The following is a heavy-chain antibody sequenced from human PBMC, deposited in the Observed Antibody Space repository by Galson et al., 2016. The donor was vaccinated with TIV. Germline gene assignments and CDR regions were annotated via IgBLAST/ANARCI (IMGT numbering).Heavy chain of an antibody. V-gene: IGHV5-51*01. CDR1: GFSFSNSW. CDR2: IYPDNSDT. CDR3: ARRGTYTTGWYGEFGL. Sequence: QSGAEVKKPGESLTISCKGSGFSFSNSWISWVRQKPGKGLEWLAIIYPDNSDTRYSLSFEGQVTISADMSTSTAYLQWSSLKASDTALYYCARRGTYTTGWYGEFGLRGQGTLVTVSS. J-gene: IGHJ4*02. D-gene: IGHD3-10*01.